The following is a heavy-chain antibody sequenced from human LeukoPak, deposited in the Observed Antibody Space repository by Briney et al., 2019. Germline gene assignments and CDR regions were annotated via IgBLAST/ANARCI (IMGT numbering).Heavy chain of an antibody. CDR2: IDDSGST. V-gene: IGHV4-31*03. CDR3: ARGGIAAAIDY. J-gene: IGHJ4*02. CDR1: GGSTSSGGYY. D-gene: IGHD6-13*01. Sequence: SSQTLSLTCTVSGGSTSSGGYYWSWVRQHPGKGLEWIGCIDDSGSTYYNPSLKSRLDISVDTSKNQFSLKLSSVTAADTAVYYCARGGIAAAIDYWGQGTLVTVSS.